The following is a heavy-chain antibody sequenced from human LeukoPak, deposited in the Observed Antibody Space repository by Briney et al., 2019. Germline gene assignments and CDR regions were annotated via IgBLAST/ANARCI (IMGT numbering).Heavy chain of an antibody. CDR2: ISGSGGST. Sequence: RGSLRLSCAASGFTSTGLAISWVRQAPGTGLEWGSAISGSGGSTYYADSVKGRFTISRDNSKNTLYLQMNSLRAEDTAVYYCAKDKSPIAVAGNDAFDIWGQGTMVTVSS. D-gene: IGHD6-19*01. CDR1: GFTSTGLA. J-gene: IGHJ3*02. CDR3: AKDKSPIAVAGNDAFDI. V-gene: IGHV3-23*01.